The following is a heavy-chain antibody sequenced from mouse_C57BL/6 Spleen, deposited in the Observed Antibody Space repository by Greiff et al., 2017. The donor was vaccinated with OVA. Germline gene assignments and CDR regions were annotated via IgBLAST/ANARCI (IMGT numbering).Heavy chain of an antibody. V-gene: IGHV1-15*01. D-gene: IGHD2-4*01. CDR1: GYTFTDYE. J-gene: IGHJ2*01. CDR2: IDPATGGT. Sequence: VQLQQSGAELVRPGASVTLSCKASGYTFTDYEMHWVKQTPVHGLEWIGAIDPATGGTAYNQKFKGKAILTADKSSSTAYMELRSLTSEDSAVYYCTRGNYDYHFDYWGQGTTLTVSS. CDR3: TRGNYDYHFDY.